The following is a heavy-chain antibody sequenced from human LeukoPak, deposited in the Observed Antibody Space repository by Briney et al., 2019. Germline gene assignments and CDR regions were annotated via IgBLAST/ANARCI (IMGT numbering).Heavy chain of an antibody. J-gene: IGHJ4*02. V-gene: IGHV3-11*05. Sequence: PGGSLRLSCAASGFTFSDYYMSWIRQAPGKGLEWVSYISSSSSYTNYADSVKGRFTISRDNSKNTLHLQMNSLRAEDTAVYYCAKGRTCYGSGSYESFVLDYFDYWGQGILVTVSS. CDR2: ISSSSSYT. CDR3: AKGRTCYGSGSYESFVLDYFDY. D-gene: IGHD3-10*01. CDR1: GFTFSDYY.